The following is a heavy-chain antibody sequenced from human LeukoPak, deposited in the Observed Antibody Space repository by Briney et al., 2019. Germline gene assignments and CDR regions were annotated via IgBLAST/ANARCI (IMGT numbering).Heavy chain of an antibody. CDR2: IYYSGST. D-gene: IGHD1-26*01. CDR3: ARAVVGNYCDY. J-gene: IGHJ4*02. CDR1: GGSISSGGYY. V-gene: IGHV4-31*03. Sequence: SQTLSLTCTVSGGSISSGGYYWSWIRQHPGKGLEWIGYIYYSGSTYYNPSLKSRVNISVDTSNNQFSLKVSSVTAADTAVYYCARAVVGNYCDYWGQGTLVTVSS.